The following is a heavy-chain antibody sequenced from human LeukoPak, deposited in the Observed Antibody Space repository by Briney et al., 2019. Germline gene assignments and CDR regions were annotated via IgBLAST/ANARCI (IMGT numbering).Heavy chain of an antibody. D-gene: IGHD1-14*01. V-gene: IGHV4-34*01. CDR2: INHSGST. J-gene: IGHJ4*02. Sequence: PSETLSLTCAVYGGSISGYYWSWIRQPPGKGLEWIGEINHSGSTYYNPSLKSRVTISVDTSKNQFSLKLSSVTAADTAVYYCARDPELPLDYWGQGTLVTVSS. CDR3: ARDPELPLDY. CDR1: GGSISGYY.